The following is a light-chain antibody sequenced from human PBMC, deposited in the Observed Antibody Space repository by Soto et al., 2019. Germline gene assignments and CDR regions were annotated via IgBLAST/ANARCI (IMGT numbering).Light chain of an antibody. CDR3: QQYNNRWT. V-gene: IGKV3-15*01. CDR2: GAS. Sequence: EIVLTQSPATLSLSPGEGATLSCRASLTVNTNLAWYQQKPGQAPRLLIYGASTRATGVPARFSGSGSGTEFTLTISSLQSEDVAVYYCQQYNNRWTFGLGTKVDIK. CDR1: LTVNTN. J-gene: IGKJ1*01.